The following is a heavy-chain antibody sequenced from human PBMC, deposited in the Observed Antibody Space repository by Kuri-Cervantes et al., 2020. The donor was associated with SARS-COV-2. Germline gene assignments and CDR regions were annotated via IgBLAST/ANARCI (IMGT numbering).Heavy chain of an antibody. CDR1: GFTFSDYY. Sequence: LSLTCAASGFTFSDYYMSWIRQAPGKGLEWASYISSSSYTNYADSVKGRFTLSRDNAKNMLFLQMNSLRAEDTAVYYCVRDGDHWNFDYWGQGTLVTVSS. D-gene: IGHD1-1*01. CDR3: VRDGDHWNFDY. J-gene: IGHJ4*02. CDR2: ISSSSYT. V-gene: IGHV3-11*06.